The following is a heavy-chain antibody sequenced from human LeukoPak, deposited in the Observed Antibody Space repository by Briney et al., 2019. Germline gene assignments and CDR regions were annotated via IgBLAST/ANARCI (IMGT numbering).Heavy chain of an antibody. J-gene: IGHJ5*02. CDR2: ISGSGDIT. CDR3: AKDGRTYCYGSGSYFGWFDP. V-gene: IGHV3-23*01. D-gene: IGHD3-10*01. Sequence: GGSLRLSCAASGFTFSSYAMSWVRQAPGKGLEWVSSISGSGDITYSADSVKGRFTISRDNSKNTVYLQMNSLRVEDTAVYYCAKDGRTYCYGSGSYFGWFDPWGQGTLVTVSS. CDR1: GFTFSSYA.